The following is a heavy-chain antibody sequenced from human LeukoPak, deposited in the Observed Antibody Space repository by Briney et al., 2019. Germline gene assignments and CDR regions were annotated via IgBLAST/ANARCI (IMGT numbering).Heavy chain of an antibody. CDR2: ISYDGSNK. Sequence: PGRSLRLSCAASGFTFSSYAMHWVRQAPGKGLEWVAVISYDGSNKYYADSVKGRFTISRDNSKNTLYLQMNSLRAEDTAVYYCAKMSGKGPYYYYYYMDVWGKGTTVTVSS. CDR1: GFTFSSYA. D-gene: IGHD3-3*01. CDR3: AKMSGKGPYYYYYYMDV. V-gene: IGHV3-30-3*02. J-gene: IGHJ6*03.